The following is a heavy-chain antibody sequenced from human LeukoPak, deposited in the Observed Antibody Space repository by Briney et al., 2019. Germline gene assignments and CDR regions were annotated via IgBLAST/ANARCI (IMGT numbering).Heavy chain of an antibody. CDR3: ARRSYDSSDFAFDI. Sequence: ASVKVSCKASGYTFTTNNMHWVRQAPGQGLEWMGIINPTSGSTSYAQNFQGRVTMTRDTSTSTVYMGLSSLRSEDTAVYYCARRSYDSSDFAFDIWGQGTMVTVSS. V-gene: IGHV1-46*01. J-gene: IGHJ3*02. CDR2: INPTSGST. CDR1: GYTFTTNN. D-gene: IGHD3-22*01.